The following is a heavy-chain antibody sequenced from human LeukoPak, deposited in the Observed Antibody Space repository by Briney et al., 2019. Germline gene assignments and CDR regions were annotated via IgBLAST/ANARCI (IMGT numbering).Heavy chain of an antibody. CDR2: TYYRSKWYN. Sequence: SQTLSLTCAISGDSVSSNNGAWNWIRQSPSRGLEWLGRTYYRSKWYNDYAESMKGRITISPDTSKNQFSLQLNSVTPEDTAVYYCARDVGPSGWYTFDYWGQGTLVAVSS. D-gene: IGHD6-19*01. J-gene: IGHJ4*02. V-gene: IGHV6-1*01. CDR1: GDSVSSNNGA. CDR3: ARDVGPSGWYTFDY.